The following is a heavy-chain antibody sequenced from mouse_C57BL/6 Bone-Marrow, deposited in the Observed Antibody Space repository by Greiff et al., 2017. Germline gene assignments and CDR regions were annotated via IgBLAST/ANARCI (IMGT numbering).Heavy chain of an antibody. Sequence: QVQLQQSGAELVRPGASVTLSCKASGYTFTDYEMHWVKQTPVHGLEWIGAIDPETGGTAYNQKFKGKAILTADKSSSTAYLELRSLTSEDSAVYYGTRGVTNAMDYWGQGASVTVSS. J-gene: IGHJ4*01. CDR3: TRGVTNAMDY. D-gene: IGHD2-2*01. CDR2: IDPETGGT. V-gene: IGHV1-15*01. CDR1: GYTFTDYE.